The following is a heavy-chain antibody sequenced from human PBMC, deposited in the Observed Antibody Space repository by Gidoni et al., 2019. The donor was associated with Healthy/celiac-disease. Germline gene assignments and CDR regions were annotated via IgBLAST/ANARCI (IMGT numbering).Heavy chain of an antibody. D-gene: IGHD5-12*01. Sequence: HVQLHQWGAGLLKPSETLSLICAVYGGSFSGYYWSWIRQPPWKGLECFGEINESGSNNYNPSHKSRVTISVETYKNQFSLKMSSVTAADTAVYYCARGSPGYSGYDWDYWGQGTLVTVSS. CDR1: GGSFSGYY. CDR3: ARGSPGYSGYDWDY. CDR2: INESGSN. V-gene: IGHV4-34*01. J-gene: IGHJ4*02.